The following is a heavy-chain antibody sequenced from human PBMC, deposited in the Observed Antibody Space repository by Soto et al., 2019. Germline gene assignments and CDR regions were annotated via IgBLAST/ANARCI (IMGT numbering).Heavy chain of an antibody. J-gene: IGHJ4*02. CDR3: ARQNRDITMIVVPKPGYFDY. D-gene: IGHD3-22*01. CDR1: GGSITSSY. Sequence: PSETLSLTCTVSGGSITSSYWSWIRKSPGKGLEWIGYVYSSGSTNYNPSLKSRVTISVDTSKNQFSLKLSSVTAADTAVYYCARQNRDITMIVVPKPGYFDYWGQGTLVTVSS. V-gene: IGHV4-59*08. CDR2: VYSSGST.